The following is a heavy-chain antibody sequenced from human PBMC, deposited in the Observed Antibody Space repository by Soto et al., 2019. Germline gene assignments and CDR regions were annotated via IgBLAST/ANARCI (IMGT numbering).Heavy chain of an antibody. CDR2: IWHDGSDK. J-gene: IGHJ4*02. CDR3: ARETSLGSGSYSH. V-gene: IGHV3-33*01. Sequence: GGSLRLSCAASGFTFSSYVMHWVRQAPGKGLEWVAVIWHDGSDKYYADSVKGRFTISRDNSKNTLYLEMNSLRAEDTAVYYCARETSLGSGSYSHWGQGTLVTVSS. CDR1: GFTFSSYV. D-gene: IGHD3-10*01.